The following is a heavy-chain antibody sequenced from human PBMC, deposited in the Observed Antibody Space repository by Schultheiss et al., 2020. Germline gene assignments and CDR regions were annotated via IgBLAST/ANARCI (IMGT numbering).Heavy chain of an antibody. CDR1: GGSFSGYY. J-gene: IGHJ4*02. V-gene: IGHV4-34*01. CDR3: ARRGSAAIAARRGGFDY. CDR2: INHSGST. Sequence: GSLRLSCAVYGGSFSGYYWSWIRQPPGKGLEWIGEINHSGSTNYNPSLKSRVTISVDTSKNQFSLKLSSVTAADTAVYYCARRGSAAIAARRGGFDYWGQGTLVTVSS. D-gene: IGHD6-6*01.